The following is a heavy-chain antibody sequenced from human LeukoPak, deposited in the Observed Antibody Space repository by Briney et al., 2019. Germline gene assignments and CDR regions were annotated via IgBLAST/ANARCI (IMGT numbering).Heavy chain of an antibody. J-gene: IGHJ4*02. CDR3: ASTSPIYYDSSGYSHTLRY. CDR2: IIPIFGTA. Sequence: ASVKVSCKASGGTFSSYAISWVRQAPGQGLEWMGGIIPIFGTANYAQKFQGRVTITADESTSTAYMELSSLRSEDTAVYYCASTSPIYYDSSGYSHTLRYWGQGTLVTVSS. CDR1: GGTFSSYA. D-gene: IGHD3-22*01. V-gene: IGHV1-69*01.